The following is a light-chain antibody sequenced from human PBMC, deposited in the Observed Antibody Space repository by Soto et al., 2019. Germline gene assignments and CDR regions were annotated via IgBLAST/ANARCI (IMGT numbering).Light chain of an antibody. V-gene: IGKV1-9*01. Sequence: DIQLTQSPSFLSASVGDRVTLTCRASQDISTYLAWYQQKPGKAPNLLIYVASTLQNGVPSRFSGTGSGTEFTLTITNLQPEDFATYYCQQLDSYPLTFGGGTEGRS. CDR2: VAS. CDR3: QQLDSYPLT. J-gene: IGKJ4*01. CDR1: QDISTY.